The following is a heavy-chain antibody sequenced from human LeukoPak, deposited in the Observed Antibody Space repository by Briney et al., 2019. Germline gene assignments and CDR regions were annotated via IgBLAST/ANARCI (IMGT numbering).Heavy chain of an antibody. CDR1: GFTFSTYA. CDR3: ARDPSSWYFDY. CDR2: ISYDGSHK. J-gene: IGHJ4*02. Sequence: GGSLRLSCAPSGFTFSTYAMHWVRQAPGKGLEWVAVISYDGSHKYYADSVKGRFTISRDNSKNTLYLQMNSLRAEDTAVYYCARDPSSWYFDYWGQGTLVTVSS. V-gene: IGHV3-30-3*01. D-gene: IGHD6-13*01.